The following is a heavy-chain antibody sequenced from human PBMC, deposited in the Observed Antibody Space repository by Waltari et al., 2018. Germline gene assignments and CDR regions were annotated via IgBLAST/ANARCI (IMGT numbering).Heavy chain of an antibody. J-gene: IGHJ4*02. CDR3: VRESPIAVAGS. CDR2: IGGGGGHI. Sequence: EVQLLESGGGLVQPGGSLRLSCAASGFTFTNYPMSWVRQAPGKGLELVSAIGGGGGHIYYADSVNGRFTISRDNSNNTVYLQMNSLRVDDTAVYYCVRESPIAVAGSWGQGTLVTVSS. V-gene: IGHV3-23*01. CDR1: GFTFTNYP. D-gene: IGHD6-19*01.